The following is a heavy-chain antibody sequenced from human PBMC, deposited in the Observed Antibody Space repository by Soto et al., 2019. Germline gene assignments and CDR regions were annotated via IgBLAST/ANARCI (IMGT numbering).Heavy chain of an antibody. CDR3: AHHKGNPYLDY. V-gene: IGHV2-5*02. CDR1: GFSLSTSGVG. CDR2: IYWDDDK. D-gene: IGHD1-1*01. J-gene: IGHJ4*02. Sequence: QITLKESGPTLVKPTQTLTLTCTFSGFSLSTSGVGVGWIRQPPGKALEWLALIYWDDDKRYSPSLKSRLTXTXGTSKNQVVLTMTNMDPVDTATYYCAHHKGNPYLDYWGQGTLVTVSS.